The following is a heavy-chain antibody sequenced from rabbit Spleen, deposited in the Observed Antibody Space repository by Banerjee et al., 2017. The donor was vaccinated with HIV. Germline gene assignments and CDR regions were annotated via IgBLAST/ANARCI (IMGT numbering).Heavy chain of an antibody. V-gene: IGHV1S40*01. CDR1: GFSFSNRYY. Sequence: QSLEESGGDLVKPGASLTLTCTASGFSFSNRYYMCWVRQAPGKGLEWIACIYGGSSGDTYYASWAKGRFTISKTSSTTVTLQMTSLTAADTATYFCARETSSGWGIVSYYFSLWGPGTLVTVS. CDR2: IYGGSSGDT. D-gene: IGHD4-1*01. CDR3: ARETSSGWGIVSYYFSL. J-gene: IGHJ4*01.